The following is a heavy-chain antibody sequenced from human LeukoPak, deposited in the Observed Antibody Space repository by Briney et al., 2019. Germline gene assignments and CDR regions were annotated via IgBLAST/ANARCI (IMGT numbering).Heavy chain of an antibody. D-gene: IGHD1-7*01. CDR1: GYTFTSDY. Sequence: ASVKVSCKASGYTFTSDYIHWVRQAPGQGLEWMGWISAYNGNTNYAQKLQGRVTMTTDTSTSTAYMELRSLRSDDTAVYYCARVSKNIITGTPFDPWGQGTLVTVSS. J-gene: IGHJ5*02. CDR2: ISAYNGNT. V-gene: IGHV1-18*04. CDR3: ARVSKNIITGTPFDP.